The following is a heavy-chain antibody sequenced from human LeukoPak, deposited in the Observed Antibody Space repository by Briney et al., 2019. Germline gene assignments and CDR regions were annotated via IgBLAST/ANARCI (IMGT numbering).Heavy chain of an antibody. CDR1: GFTFSVFW. D-gene: IGHD1-14*01. CDR3: ARDMWGTSDY. CDR2: INPDGSTT. Sequence: GGSLRLSCAASGFTFSVFWMHWVRQAPGTGPVWVSRINPDGSTTNYADSVKGRFTISRDNAKNTLYLQISSLRDEDTAVYYCARDMWGTSDYWGQGTLVTVSS. J-gene: IGHJ4*02. V-gene: IGHV3-74*01.